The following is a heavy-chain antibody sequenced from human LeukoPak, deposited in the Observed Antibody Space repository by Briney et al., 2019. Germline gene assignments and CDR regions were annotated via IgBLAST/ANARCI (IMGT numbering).Heavy chain of an antibody. CDR3: ARGYYCTHGVCYGGDFDN. D-gene: IGHD2-8*01. V-gene: IGHV1-18*01. CDR2: SSPKNGNR. CDR1: GYTFTTYG. J-gene: IGHJ4*02. Sequence: GASVKVSCKTSGYTFTTYGISWVRQAPGQGLEWMGWSSPKNGNRNYAQKFQGRVTMTTDTSTATAYMELRSLRSDDTAVYYCARGYYCTHGVCYGGDFDNWGQGTLVTVSS.